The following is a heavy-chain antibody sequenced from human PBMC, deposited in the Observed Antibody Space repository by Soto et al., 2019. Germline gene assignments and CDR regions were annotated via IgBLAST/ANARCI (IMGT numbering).Heavy chain of an antibody. V-gene: IGHV3-48*02. D-gene: IGHD2-15*01. CDR2: IGGDSVDSII. Sequence: EVQLVESGGGLVQPGGSLRLSCLASGFSFSVYGMNWVRQAPGKGLEWVSYIGGDSVDSIINYADSVKGRFTISRDNALYYVYLQMSNLKDEDTAVYFCARDESSQGRHCSGSSCHSPFYFDSWGHGILVTVSS. CDR3: ARDESSQGRHCSGSSCHSPFYFDS. J-gene: IGHJ4*01. CDR1: GFSFSVYG.